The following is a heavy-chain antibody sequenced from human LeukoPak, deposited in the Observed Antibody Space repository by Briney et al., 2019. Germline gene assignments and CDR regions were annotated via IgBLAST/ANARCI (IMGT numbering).Heavy chain of an antibody. D-gene: IGHD3/OR15-3a*01. Sequence: ASVKVSCKASGYTFTSYDINCVRQATGQGLEWMGWMNPNSGNIGYAQKFQGRVTMTKNTSITTAYMELSSLRSEDTAVYYCARALSWTTESYYYMDVWGKGTTVTVSS. CDR3: ARALSWTTESYYYMDV. V-gene: IGHV1-8*01. CDR1: GYTFTSYD. CDR2: MNPNSGNI. J-gene: IGHJ6*03.